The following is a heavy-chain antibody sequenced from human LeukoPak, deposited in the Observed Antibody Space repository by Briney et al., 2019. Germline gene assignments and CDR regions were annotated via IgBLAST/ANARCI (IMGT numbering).Heavy chain of an antibody. CDR3: ARESGRYSSSSPYGMDV. J-gene: IGHJ6*04. D-gene: IGHD6-13*01. CDR2: IIPIFGTA. CDR1: GGTFSSYA. Sequence: SVKVSCKASGGTFSSYAISWVRQAPGQGLEWMGGIIPIFGTANYAQKFQGRVTITADESTSTAYMELSSLRSEDTAMYYCARESGRYSSSSPYGMDVWGKGTTVTVSS. V-gene: IGHV1-69*01.